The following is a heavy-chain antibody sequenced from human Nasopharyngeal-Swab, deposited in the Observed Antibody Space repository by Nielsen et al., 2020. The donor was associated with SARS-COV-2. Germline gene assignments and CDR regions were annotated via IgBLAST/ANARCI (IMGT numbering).Heavy chain of an antibody. Sequence: GESLKISCAASGFTFSSYSMNWVRQAPGKGLEWVSSISSSSSYIYYADSVEGRFTISRDNAKNSLYLQMNSLRAEDTAVYYCAREGPYYYDSSGYYPFDYWGQGTLVTVSS. J-gene: IGHJ4*02. CDR2: ISSSSSYI. CDR3: AREGPYYYDSSGYYPFDY. V-gene: IGHV3-21*01. D-gene: IGHD3-22*01. CDR1: GFTFSSYS.